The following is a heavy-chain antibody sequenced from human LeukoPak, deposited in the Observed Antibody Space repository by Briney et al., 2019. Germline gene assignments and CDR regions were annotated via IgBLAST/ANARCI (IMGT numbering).Heavy chain of an antibody. CDR1: GLTFSSYW. J-gene: IGHJ4*02. Sequence: GGSLRLSCAASGLTFSSYWMHWVRQAPGKGLVWVSRINSDGSSTRYADSVKGRFTISRDNAKNSLYLQMNSLRAEDTALYYCAKGIDSFDYWGQGTLVTVSS. V-gene: IGHV3-74*01. CDR2: INSDGSST. D-gene: IGHD1-26*01. CDR3: AKGIDSFDY.